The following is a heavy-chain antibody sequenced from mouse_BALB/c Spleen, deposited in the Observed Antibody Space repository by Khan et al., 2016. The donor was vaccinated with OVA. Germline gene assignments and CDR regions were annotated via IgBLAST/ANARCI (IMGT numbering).Heavy chain of an antibody. Sequence: EVQLLESGPSLVKPSQTLSLTCSVTGDSITRGYWNWIRKFPGNKLDYMGYISYSGNTYCTPSLKSRLSITRDTSKNQYYRQFNSVTTEDTATYYCAWELRGFAYWGQGTLVTVSA. CDR2: ISYSGNT. D-gene: IGHD2-1*01. V-gene: IGHV3-8*02. CDR1: GDSITRGY. J-gene: IGHJ3*01. CDR3: AWELRGFAY.